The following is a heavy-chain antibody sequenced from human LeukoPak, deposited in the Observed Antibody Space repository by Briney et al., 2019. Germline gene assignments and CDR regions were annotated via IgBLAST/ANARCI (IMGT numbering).Heavy chain of an antibody. CDR1: GGSFSGYY. Sequence: SETLSLTCAVYGGSFSGYYWSWIRQPPGKGLEWIGEINHSGSTNYNPSLKSRVTMSVDTSKNQFSLKLSSVTAADTAVYYCARDRRRDGYKWGPFDYWGQGTLVTVSS. CDR3: ARDRRRDGYKWGPFDY. CDR2: INHSGST. D-gene: IGHD5-24*01. V-gene: IGHV4-34*01. J-gene: IGHJ4*02.